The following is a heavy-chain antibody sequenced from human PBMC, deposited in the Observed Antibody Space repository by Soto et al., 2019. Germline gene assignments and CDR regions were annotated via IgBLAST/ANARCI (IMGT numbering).Heavy chain of an antibody. V-gene: IGHV3-30*18. Sequence: QVQLVESGGGVVQPGRSLRLSCAASGFTFSSHGMHWVRQAPGKGLEWVAVISNDGSKKYYVDSVEGRCTISRDNSENTLYLEMNRLRVDDTGVYYCVKGRGGDGCRPFGHWGQGTLGTLFS. CDR1: GFTFSSHG. D-gene: IGHD3-10*01. J-gene: IGHJ4*02. CDR2: ISNDGSKK. CDR3: VKGRGGDGCRPFGH.